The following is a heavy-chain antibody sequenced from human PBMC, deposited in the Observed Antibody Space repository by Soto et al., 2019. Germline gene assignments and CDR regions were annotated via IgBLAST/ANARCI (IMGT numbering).Heavy chain of an antibody. CDR2: IYCSGST. Sequence: SETLSLTCTVSGGSVSSGSYYWSWIRQPPGKGLEWIGYIYCSGSTNYNPSLKSRVTISVDTSKNQFSRKLSSVPAADTAVYYCARCPPVAYYDGSCYYYGSPYYYYYGMDVWGQGTTVNV. J-gene: IGHJ6*02. CDR3: ARCPPVAYYDGSCYYYGSPYYYYYGMDV. D-gene: IGHD3-22*01. V-gene: IGHV4-61*01. CDR1: GGSVSSGSYY.